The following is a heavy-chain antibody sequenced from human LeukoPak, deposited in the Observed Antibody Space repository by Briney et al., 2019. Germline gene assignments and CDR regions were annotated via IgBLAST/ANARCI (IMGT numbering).Heavy chain of an antibody. Sequence: PGGSLRLSCAASEFTFSSYSMNWVRQAPGKGLEWVAVISYDGSNKYYADSVKGRFTISRDNSKNTLYLQVNSLRAEDTAVYYCAKAPGGYDYGDYGGDYWGQGTLVTVSS. J-gene: IGHJ4*02. D-gene: IGHD4-17*01. CDR3: AKAPGGYDYGDYGGDY. CDR1: EFTFSSYS. CDR2: ISYDGSNK. V-gene: IGHV3-30*18.